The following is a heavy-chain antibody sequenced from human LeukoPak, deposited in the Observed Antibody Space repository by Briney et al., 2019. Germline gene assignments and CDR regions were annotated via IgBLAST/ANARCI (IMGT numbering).Heavy chain of an antibody. D-gene: IGHD5-12*01. CDR1: GYTFTGYY. Sequence: ASVKDSCKATGYTFTGYYLHWVRQAPGQGLEWMGWISPNSGGTNYAQQFQGRVTMTRDTSISTAYMELSRLTSDDTAVYFCARDLNLRRFDFWGQGALVTVSS. CDR2: ISPNSGGT. V-gene: IGHV1-2*02. J-gene: IGHJ4*02. CDR3: ARDLNLRRFDF.